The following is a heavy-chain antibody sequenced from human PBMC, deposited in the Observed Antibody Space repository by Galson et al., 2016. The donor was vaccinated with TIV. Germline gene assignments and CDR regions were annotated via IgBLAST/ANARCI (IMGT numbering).Heavy chain of an antibody. Sequence: QSGAEVKKPGESLRISCKGFGYSFTNHWISWVRQMPGKGLEWMGRIDPSDSYTKYSPSFQGHVTISADKSISTAYLQWSSLKASDSAIFYCARRGVCSGPSDCGMDVWGQGTTVVVSS. CDR2: IDPSDSYT. CDR3: ARRGVCSGPSDCGMDV. D-gene: IGHD6-6*01. J-gene: IGHJ6*02. V-gene: IGHV5-10-1*01. CDR1: GYSFTNHW.